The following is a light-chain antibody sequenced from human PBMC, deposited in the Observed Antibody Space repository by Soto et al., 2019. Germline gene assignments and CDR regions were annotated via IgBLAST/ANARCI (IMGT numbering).Light chain of an antibody. CDR2: TGS. CDR3: QQQNCVSLLT. J-gene: IGKJ4*01. Sequence: IQNPESRSTLSAHVGDRVTITCRASQSISNWLAWYQQQPGKAPKLRLCTGSTLESGVPSRFSGSGSGTEVTLTIGSLQPDDYATYYCQQQNCVSLLTFGVGIKV. CDR1: QSISNW. V-gene: IGKV1-5*03.